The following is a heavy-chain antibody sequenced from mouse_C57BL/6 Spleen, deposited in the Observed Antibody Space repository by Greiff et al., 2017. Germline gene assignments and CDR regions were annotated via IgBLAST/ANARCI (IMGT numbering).Heavy chain of an antibody. CDR2: ISYSGST. CDR1: GYSITSGYD. V-gene: IGHV3-1*01. J-gene: IGHJ4*01. CDR3: ARGNFYAMDY. Sequence: EVQLQESGPGMVKPSQSLSLTCTVTGYSITSGYDWHWIRHFPGNKLEWMGYISYSGSTNYNPSLKSRISITHDTSKNHFFLKLNAVTTEDTATYYCARGNFYAMDYWGKGTSVTVSS.